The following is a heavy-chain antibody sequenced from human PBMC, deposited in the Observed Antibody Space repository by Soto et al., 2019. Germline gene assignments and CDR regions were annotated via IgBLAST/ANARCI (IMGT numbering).Heavy chain of an antibody. J-gene: IGHJ4*02. CDR2: INAGNGNT. Sequence: VKVSCKASGYTFTSYAMHWVRQAPGQRLEWMGWINAGNGNTKYSQKFQGRVTITRDTSASTAYMEMSSLRSEDTAVYYCARSPGGWLYYFDYWGQGTLVTVSS. V-gene: IGHV1-3*01. D-gene: IGHD6-19*01. CDR3: ARSPGGWLYYFDY. CDR1: GYTFTSYA.